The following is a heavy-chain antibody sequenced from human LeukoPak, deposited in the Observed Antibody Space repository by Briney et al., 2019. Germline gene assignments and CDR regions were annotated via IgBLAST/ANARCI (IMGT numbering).Heavy chain of an antibody. D-gene: IGHD3-3*01. CDR1: GFTFSNYW. CDR3: ARDYDFWSGFFDY. CDR2: INSDGSST. V-gene: IGHV3-74*01. Sequence: GGSLRLSCAASGFTFSNYWMHWVRQAPGKGLVWVSRINSDGSSTSYADSVKGRFTIPRDNAKNTLSLQMNSLRAEDTAVYYCARDYDFWSGFFDYWGQGTLVTVSS. J-gene: IGHJ4*02.